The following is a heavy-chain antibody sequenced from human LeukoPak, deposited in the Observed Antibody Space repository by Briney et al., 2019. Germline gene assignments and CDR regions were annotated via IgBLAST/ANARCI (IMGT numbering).Heavy chain of an antibody. J-gene: IGHJ4*02. CDR1: GFTFSSYA. Sequence: PGGSLRLSCAASGFTFSSYAMSWVRQAPGKGLEWVSAISGSGGSTYYADSVKGRFTISRDNSKNTLYLQMNSLRSEDTAVYYCATSRTSYGVGFDYWGQGTLVTVSS. CDR2: ISGSGGST. CDR3: ATSRTSYGVGFDY. V-gene: IGHV3-23*01. D-gene: IGHD4-17*01.